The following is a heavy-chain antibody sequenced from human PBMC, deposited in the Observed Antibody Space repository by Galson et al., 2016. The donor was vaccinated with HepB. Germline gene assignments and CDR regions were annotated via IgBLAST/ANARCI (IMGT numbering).Heavy chain of an antibody. CDR1: GGSFSGGDYH. D-gene: IGHD2-15*01. CDR2: VYHLGNA. CDR3: ARHKGYLPFDY. V-gene: IGHV4-39*01. Sequence: SETLSLTCTVSGGSFSGGDYHWGWIRQPPGKGLEWIGNVYHLGNAFYNPSLEGRVAISLDTSNSQFSLELSSVTAADTAVYYCARHKGYLPFDYWGQGTQVTVSS. J-gene: IGHJ4*02.